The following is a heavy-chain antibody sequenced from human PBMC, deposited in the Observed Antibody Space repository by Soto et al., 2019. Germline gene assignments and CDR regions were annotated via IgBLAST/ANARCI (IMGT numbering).Heavy chain of an antibody. CDR2: ISAFNGNT. CDR1: NYTFTSYC. Sequence: GASVKVSCKASNYTFTSYCVHWVRPAPGQGLEWMGWISAFNGNTNYAPKLQDRVTMTTDTSTSTAYMELRSLRPDDTAVYFCARGGMYITSRRWFDPWGQGTLVTVSS. J-gene: IGHJ5*02. D-gene: IGHD6-13*01. CDR3: ARGGMYITSRRWFDP. V-gene: IGHV1-18*04.